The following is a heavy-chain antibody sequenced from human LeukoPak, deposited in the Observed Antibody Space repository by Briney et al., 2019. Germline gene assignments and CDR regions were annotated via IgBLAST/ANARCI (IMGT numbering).Heavy chain of an antibody. J-gene: IGHJ6*04. D-gene: IGHD2-21*02. CDR2: IRYDGNEK. Sequence: GGSLTLSCVAPGLIFSNYGMHWVRQAPGKGLDWVSFIRYDGNEKQYADSMRGRVTISRDNSKGTLFLRMTSLRPEDTAVYYCAKAYGSRLLKGDHQNMDVWGKGTTVIVSS. CDR1: GLIFSNYG. V-gene: IGHV3-30*02. CDR3: AKAYGSRLLKGDHQNMDV.